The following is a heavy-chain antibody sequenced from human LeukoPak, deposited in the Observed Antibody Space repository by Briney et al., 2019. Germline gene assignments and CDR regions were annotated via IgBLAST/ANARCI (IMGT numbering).Heavy chain of an antibody. CDR1: GFTSSSYS. J-gene: IGHJ4*02. Sequence: GRSLRPSSAPSGFTSSSYSMNWVRQAPGQGLEWVSSISGTITDIYYATSVKGRFTTSKDNARKTMYLQMNSLRLQHTAVYYCAREGFSFDYWGQGTLVTVSS. CDR3: AREGFSFDY. V-gene: IGHV3-21*01. CDR2: ISGTITDI.